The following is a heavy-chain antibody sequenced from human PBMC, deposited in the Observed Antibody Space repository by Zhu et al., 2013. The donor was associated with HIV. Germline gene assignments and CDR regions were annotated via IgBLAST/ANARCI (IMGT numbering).Heavy chain of an antibody. D-gene: IGHD5-18*01. J-gene: IGHJ6*02. Sequence: QVQLVQSGAEVKKPGSSVKVSCKASGGSFNTSPITWVRQAPGQGLEWMGGIITVFGTVKYPQKFQGRVTLTADKSTNTAYMELSSLKSEDTAVYFCARAGLGGYSYGYDYYYYYGMDVWGQGTTVTVSS. CDR1: GGSFNTSP. CDR3: ARAGLGGYSYGYDYYYYYGMDV. V-gene: IGHV1-69*06. CDR2: IITVFGTV.